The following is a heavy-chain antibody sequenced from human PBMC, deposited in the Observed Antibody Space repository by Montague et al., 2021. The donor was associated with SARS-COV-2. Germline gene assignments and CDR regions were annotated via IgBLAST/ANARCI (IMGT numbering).Heavy chain of an antibody. CDR3: ASIPTRLNTLRGVIDN. D-gene: IGHD3-16*02. J-gene: IGHJ4*02. CDR2: TGST. V-gene: IGHV4-4*07. Sequence: TGSTNYNSALEGRVTMSVYTSRNQFYLKLTSVTASDTAVYYCASIPTRLNTLRGVIDNWGQGVLVTVAS.